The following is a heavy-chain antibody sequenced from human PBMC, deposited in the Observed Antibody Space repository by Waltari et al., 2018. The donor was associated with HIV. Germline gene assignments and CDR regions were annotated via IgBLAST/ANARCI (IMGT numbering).Heavy chain of an antibody. J-gene: IGHJ5*02. Sequence: EVRLLESGGGLVRPGGSLRLSCAASGFKFSDYNMYWVRQGPGKGLEWVASIGSLQNFIHYADSVKGRFTVSRDNAKNSLYLQMNSLTAEDTAVYYCARGPSSGWSWFDPWGQGTLVTVSS. CDR3: ARGPSSGWSWFDP. CDR1: GFKFSDYN. CDR2: IGSLQNFI. V-gene: IGHV3-21*01. D-gene: IGHD6-19*01.